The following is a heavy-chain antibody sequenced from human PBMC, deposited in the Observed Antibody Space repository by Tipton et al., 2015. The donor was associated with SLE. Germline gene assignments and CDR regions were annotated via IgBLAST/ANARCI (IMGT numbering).Heavy chain of an antibody. J-gene: IGHJ3*02. D-gene: IGHD4-23*01. V-gene: IGHV4-59*01. Sequence: TLSLTCTVSGGSISSYYWSWIRQPPGKGLECMGHIYYSGITNYNPSLTSRVTISVDTSKNQFSLKLTSVTAADTAVYYCARVAYGGNSLNALDIWGRGTLVTVSS. CDR2: IYYSGIT. CDR3: ARVAYGGNSLNALDI. CDR1: GGSISSYY.